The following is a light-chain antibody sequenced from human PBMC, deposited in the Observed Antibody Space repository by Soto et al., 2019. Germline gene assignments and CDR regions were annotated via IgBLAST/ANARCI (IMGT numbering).Light chain of an antibody. CDR3: HQHAFAPLT. J-gene: IGKJ4*01. V-gene: IGKV3-20*01. Sequence: EIVLTQSPRTLSLSPGERATLSCRASQRVGNNYLAWYQQKHGQAPRPPIHTASSRATGIPDRFSGSGYGTDFNLTISRLEPDDFAVYYCHQHAFAPLTFGGGTKVDIK. CDR2: TAS. CDR1: QRVGNNY.